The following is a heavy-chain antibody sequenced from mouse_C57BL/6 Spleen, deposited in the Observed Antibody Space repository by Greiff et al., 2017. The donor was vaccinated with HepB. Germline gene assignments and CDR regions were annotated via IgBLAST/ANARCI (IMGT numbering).Heavy chain of an antibody. D-gene: IGHD2-4*01. V-gene: IGHV1-69*01. CDR1: GYTFTSYW. CDR2: IDPSDSYT. CDR3: AVYYDYGVDY. Sequence: QVQLQQPGAELVMPGASVKLSCKASGYTFTSYWMHWVKQRPGQGLEWIGEIDPSDSYTNYNQKFKGKSTLTVDKSSSTAYMQLSSLTSEDSAVYYCAVYYDYGVDYGGQGTTLTVSS. J-gene: IGHJ2*01.